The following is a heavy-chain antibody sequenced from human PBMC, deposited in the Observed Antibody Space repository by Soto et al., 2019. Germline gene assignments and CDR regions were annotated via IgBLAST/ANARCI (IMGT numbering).Heavy chain of an antibody. CDR1: GGTFSSYA. V-gene: IGHV1-69*13. D-gene: IGHD3-3*01. CDR3: ARGVLRFLEWLPHLDY. CDR2: IIPIFGTA. J-gene: IGHJ4*02. Sequence: SVKVSCKASGGTFSSYAISWVRQAPGQGLEWMGGIIPIFGTANYAQKFQGRVTITADESTSTAYMELSSLRSEDTAVYYCARGVLRFLEWLPHLDYWGQGALVTVSS.